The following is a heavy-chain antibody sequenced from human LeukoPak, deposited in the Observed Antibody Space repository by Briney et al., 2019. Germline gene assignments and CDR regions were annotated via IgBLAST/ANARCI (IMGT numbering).Heavy chain of an antibody. CDR1: GFTFSSYA. CDR3: AKGVLTVTLTLLDY. V-gene: IGHV3-23*01. D-gene: IGHD4-17*01. Sequence: GGSLRLSCAASGFTFSSYAMSWVRQAPGKGLEWVSGISGSGGSTYYADSVKGRFTISRDSSKNTLYLQMNSLRAEDTAVYFCAKGVLTVTLTLLDYWGQGTLVTVSS. J-gene: IGHJ4*02. CDR2: ISGSGGST.